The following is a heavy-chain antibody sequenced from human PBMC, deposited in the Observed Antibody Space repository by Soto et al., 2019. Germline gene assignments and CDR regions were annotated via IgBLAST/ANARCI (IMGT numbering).Heavy chain of an antibody. J-gene: IGHJ5*02. CDR2: ISGSGGNT. D-gene: IGHD3-10*01. CDR3: AKSAMVRGGGWFDP. CDR1: RFTFSTYA. V-gene: IGHV3-23*01. Sequence: EVQLLESGGGLVQPGGSLRLSCAASRFTFSTYAMSWVRQAPGKGLEWVSDISGSGGNTYYGDSVKGRFTISRDISKNTLYLKMNSLRAEDTAVYYCAKSAMVRGGGWFDPWGQGTLVTVSS.